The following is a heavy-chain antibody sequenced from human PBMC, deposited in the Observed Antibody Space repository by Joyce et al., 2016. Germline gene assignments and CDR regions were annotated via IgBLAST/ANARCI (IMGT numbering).Heavy chain of an antibody. CDR1: GVSISSYY. J-gene: IGHJ4*02. D-gene: IGHD3-3*01. CDR3: GGGLRFLEWLPYY. CDR2: IYTNGTT. V-gene: IGHV4-4*07. Sequence: QVQLQESGPGLVKPSETLSLTCTVSGVSISSYYWNWIRQPAGQGLEWIGRIYTNGTTSYNPSLKSRIAMSVDTSKNQFSLKLSSVTAADTAVYYCGGGLRFLEWLPYYWGQGTLVTVSS.